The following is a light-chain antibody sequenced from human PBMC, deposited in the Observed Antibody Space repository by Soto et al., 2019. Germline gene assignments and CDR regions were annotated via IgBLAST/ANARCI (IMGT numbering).Light chain of an antibody. CDR3: SSYTLRNTLVL. CDR1: SSDVGGYNF. Sequence: QSALTQPASVSGSPGQSITISCTGTSSDVGGYNFVSWYQQHPGKAPRLIIYEXXTRXXXXXXRXSGSKSGNTASLTISGLQAEDEXXYYCSSYTLRNTLVLFGGGTKLTVL. CDR2: EXX. J-gene: IGLJ3*02. V-gene: IGLV2-14*01.